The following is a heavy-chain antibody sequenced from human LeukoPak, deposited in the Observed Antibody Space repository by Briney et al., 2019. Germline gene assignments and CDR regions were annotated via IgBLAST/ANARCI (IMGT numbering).Heavy chain of an antibody. Sequence: PGGSLRLSCAASGFTFSSYSMNWVRQAPGKGLEWVSYISSSSDTIYYADSVKGRFTISRDNGKNSLYLQMNSLRAEDTAVYYCASGETSGTFDYWGQGTLVTVSS. CDR3: ASGETSGTFDY. D-gene: IGHD1-14*01. CDR2: ISSSSDTI. CDR1: GFTFSSYS. V-gene: IGHV3-48*04. J-gene: IGHJ4*02.